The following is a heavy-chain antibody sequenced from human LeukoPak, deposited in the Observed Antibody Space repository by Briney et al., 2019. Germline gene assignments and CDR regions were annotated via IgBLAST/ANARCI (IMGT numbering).Heavy chain of an antibody. CDR2: MNSDGSST. CDR1: GFTLSRYW. J-gene: IGHJ5*02. Sequence: PWGALRLSCAASGFTLSRYWMHWVRQAPGKGLVSVAHMNSDGSSTNYADSVKGRFTISRDNAKNMLYLQMNSLRADDTAVYYCAKILGESPRWFGPWGQGTLVTVSS. CDR3: AKILGESPRWFGP. D-gene: IGHD3-10*01. V-gene: IGHV3-74*01.